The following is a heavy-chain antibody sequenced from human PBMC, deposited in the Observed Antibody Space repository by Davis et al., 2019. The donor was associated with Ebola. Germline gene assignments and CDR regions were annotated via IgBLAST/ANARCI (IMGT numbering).Heavy chain of an antibody. J-gene: IGHJ5*02. CDR2: IYYSGST. V-gene: IGHV4-61*05. CDR1: GGSISSSSYY. CDR3: ARQTTGFDP. D-gene: IGHD4-17*01. Sequence: SETLSLTCTVSGGSISSSSYYWGWIRQPPGKGLEWIGYIYYSGSTNYNPSLKSRVTISVDTSKNQFSLKLSSVTAADTAVYYCARQTTGFDPWGQGTLVTVSS.